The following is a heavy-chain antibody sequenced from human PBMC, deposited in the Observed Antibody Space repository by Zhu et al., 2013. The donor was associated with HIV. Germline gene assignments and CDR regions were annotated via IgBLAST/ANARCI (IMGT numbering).Heavy chain of an antibody. J-gene: IGHJ5*02. CDR2: INPQNGGT. CDR1: GYSFARFY. D-gene: IGHD6-6*01. Sequence: QVQLVQSGAEVKKPGASVKVSCTASGYSFARFYVHWVRQVPGKRLEWMGWINPQNGGTLYGQKFRGRVALSRDMSTATVSLQLFNLTSDDTALYYCARDVQDGPLDLWGQGSLVTVSS. V-gene: IGHV1-2*02. CDR3: ARDVQDGPLDL.